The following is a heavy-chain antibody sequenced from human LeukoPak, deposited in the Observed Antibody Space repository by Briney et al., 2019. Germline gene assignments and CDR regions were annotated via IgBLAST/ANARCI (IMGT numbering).Heavy chain of an antibody. CDR2: ISWNSGSI. Sequence: PGGSLRLSCAASGFTFSTHSMNWVRQAPGKGLEWVSGISWNSGSIGYADSVKGRFTISRDNAKNSLYLQMNSLRAEDTALYYCAKGRSSSWLRLFDYWGQGTLVTVSS. V-gene: IGHV3-9*01. D-gene: IGHD6-13*01. J-gene: IGHJ4*02. CDR1: GFTFSTHS. CDR3: AKGRSSSWLRLFDY.